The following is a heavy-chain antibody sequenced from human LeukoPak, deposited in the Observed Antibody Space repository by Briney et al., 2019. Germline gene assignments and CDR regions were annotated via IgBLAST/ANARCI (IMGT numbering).Heavy chain of an antibody. CDR2: MNPNSGNT. D-gene: IGHD2-21*01. J-gene: IGHJ3*02. Sequence: ASVKVSCKASGYTFTSYDINWVRQATGQGLEWMGWMNPNSGNTGYAQKFQGRVTMTRNTSISTAYMELSSLRSEDTAVYYCARGLSYCGGDCLESRSDAFDIWGQGTMVTVSS. CDR3: ARGLSYCGGDCLESRSDAFDI. V-gene: IGHV1-8*01. CDR1: GYTFTSYD.